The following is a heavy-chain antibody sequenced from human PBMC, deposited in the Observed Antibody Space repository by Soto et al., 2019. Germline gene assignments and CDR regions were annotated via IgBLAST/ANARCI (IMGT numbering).Heavy chain of an antibody. D-gene: IGHD2-21*01. Sequence: GGSLRLSCAASGFTFSSYSMNWVRQAPGKGLEWVSSISSSSSYIYYADSVEGRFTISRDNAKNSLYLQMNSLRAEDTAVYYCARARRVWVKRDAFDIWGQGTMVTVSS. J-gene: IGHJ3*02. CDR2: ISSSSSYI. V-gene: IGHV3-21*04. CDR3: ARARRVWVKRDAFDI. CDR1: GFTFSSYS.